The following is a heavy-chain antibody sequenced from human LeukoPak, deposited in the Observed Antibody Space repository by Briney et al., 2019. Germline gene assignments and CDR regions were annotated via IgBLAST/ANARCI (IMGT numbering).Heavy chain of an antibody. V-gene: IGHV3-30*18. D-gene: IGHD3-22*01. CDR2: ISYDGSNK. Sequence: AGGSLRLSCAASGFIFISYGMHCVRQAPGKGLEWVALISYDGSNKYYADSVKGRFTISRDNSKNTLYLQMSSLRAEDTAVYYCAKDRYYYDSSGYSYFDYWGQGTLVTVSS. CDR1: GFIFISYG. CDR3: AKDRYYYDSSGYSYFDY. J-gene: IGHJ4*02.